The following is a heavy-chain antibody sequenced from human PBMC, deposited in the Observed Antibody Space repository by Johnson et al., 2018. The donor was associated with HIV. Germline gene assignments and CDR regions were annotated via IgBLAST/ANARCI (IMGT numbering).Heavy chain of an antibody. Sequence: VQLVESGGGVVQPGRSLRLSCAASGFTFSSYAMHWVRQAPGKGLEWLAFIKSSHHGGTTEYAAPVKGRFIFSTEESKNIAYLQMNSLRIDDTAVYYCTSRGCFGAVDAFDIWGQWKMVTVSS. CDR3: TSRGCFGAVDAFDI. CDR2: IKSSHHGGTT. D-gene: IGHD3-16*01. V-gene: IGHV3-49*04. J-gene: IGHJ3*02. CDR1: GFTFSSYA.